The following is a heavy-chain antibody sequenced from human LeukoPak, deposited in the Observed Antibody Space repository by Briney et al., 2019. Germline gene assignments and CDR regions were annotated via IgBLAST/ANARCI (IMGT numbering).Heavy chain of an antibody. D-gene: IGHD1-26*01. CDR3: ARGGMGATTYYYGMDV. CDR2: INHSGST. J-gene: IGHJ6*02. CDR1: GGSFSGYY. Sequence: SETLSLTCAVYGGSFSGYYWSWIRRPPGKGLEWIGEINHSGSTNYNPSLKSRVTISVDTSKNQFSLKLSSVTAADTAVYYCARGGMGATTYYYGMDVWGQGTTVTVSS. V-gene: IGHV4-34*01.